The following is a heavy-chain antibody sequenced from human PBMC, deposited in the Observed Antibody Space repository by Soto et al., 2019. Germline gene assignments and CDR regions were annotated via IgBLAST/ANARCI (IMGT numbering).Heavy chain of an antibody. V-gene: IGHV4-39*01. Sequence: SETLSLTCTVSGGSISSSSYYWGWIRQPPGEGLEWIGSIYYSGSTYYNPSLKSRVTISVDTSKNQFSLKLSSVTAADTAVYYCARSGPTVTRYYYYGMDVSGQGTKVTVS. CDR1: GGSISSSSYY. D-gene: IGHD4-17*01. CDR2: IYYSGST. J-gene: IGHJ6*02. CDR3: ARSGPTVTRYYYYGMDV.